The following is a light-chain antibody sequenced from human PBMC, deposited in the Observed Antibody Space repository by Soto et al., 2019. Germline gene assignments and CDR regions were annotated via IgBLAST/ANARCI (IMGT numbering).Light chain of an antibody. CDR2: WAS. CDR1: QSVLYSSNNKNY. CDR3: QQYYPTWT. Sequence: DIVMTQSPDSLAVSLGERATINCKSSQSVLYSSNNKNYLAWYQQKPGQPPKLLIYWASTRESGVPDRFSGSGSGTDFTLTISSLQAEDVAVYYCQQYYPTWTFGQGTKVEIK. J-gene: IGKJ1*01. V-gene: IGKV4-1*01.